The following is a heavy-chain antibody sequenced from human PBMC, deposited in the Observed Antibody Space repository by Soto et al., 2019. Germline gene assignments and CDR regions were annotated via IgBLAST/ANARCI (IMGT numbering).Heavy chain of an antibody. CDR3: ARYCSGGSCYYAFDI. CDR1: GGTFSSYA. Sequence: SVKVSCKASGGTFSSYAISWVRQAPGQGLEWMGEIIPIFGTANYAQKFQGRVTITADESTSTAYMELSSLRSEDTAVYYCARYCSGGSCYYAFDIWGQGTMVT. CDR2: IIPIFGTA. J-gene: IGHJ3*02. D-gene: IGHD2-15*01. V-gene: IGHV1-69*13.